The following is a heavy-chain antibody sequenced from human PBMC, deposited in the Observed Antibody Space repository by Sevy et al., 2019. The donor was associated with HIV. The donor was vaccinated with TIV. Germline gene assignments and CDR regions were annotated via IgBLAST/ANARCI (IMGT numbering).Heavy chain of an antibody. D-gene: IGHD1-1*01. J-gene: IGHJ6*03. Sequence: GGSLRLSCTASGVNLNDYAMHWVRQVPGKGLEWVSSINYNADNIFYAGSVKGRFTISRDNGQKSLYLQMVSLRVDDTALYLCTKVAGTGILFSGYSYWNYMDVWGQGTTVTVSS. CDR2: INYNADNI. CDR1: GVNLNDYA. V-gene: IGHV3-9*01. CDR3: TKVAGTGILFSGYSYWNYMDV.